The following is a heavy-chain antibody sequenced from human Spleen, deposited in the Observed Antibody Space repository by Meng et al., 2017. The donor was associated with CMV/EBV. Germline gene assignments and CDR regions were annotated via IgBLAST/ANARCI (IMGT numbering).Heavy chain of an antibody. Sequence: YYWSWIRQPPGKGLEWIGAINHSGSTNYNPSLKSRVTISVDTSKNQFSLKLSSVTAADTAVYYCAIGRSIVVVPAAIRFKTGRWFDPWGQGTLVTVSS. J-gene: IGHJ5*02. CDR3: AIGRSIVVVPAAIRFKTGRWFDP. CDR1: YY. CDR2: INHSGST. V-gene: IGHV4-34*01. D-gene: IGHD2-2*02.